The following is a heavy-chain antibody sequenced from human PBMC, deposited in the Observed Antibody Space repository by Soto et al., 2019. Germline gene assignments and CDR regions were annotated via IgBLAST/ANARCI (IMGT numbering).Heavy chain of an antibody. D-gene: IGHD3-22*01. CDR1: GVSIGSGNW. Sequence: PSETLSLTCAVSGVSIGSGNWWAWVRQPPHKGLEYIGEIFCDGTANYYPSFERRVAMSVDTAQNQFYLKLTSVTAANSAIYYCARLVYDTRLNYLYFDFWGQGSLVTVSS. CDR3: ARLVYDTRLNYLYFDF. V-gene: IGHV4-28*01. J-gene: IGHJ4*02. CDR2: IFCDGTA.